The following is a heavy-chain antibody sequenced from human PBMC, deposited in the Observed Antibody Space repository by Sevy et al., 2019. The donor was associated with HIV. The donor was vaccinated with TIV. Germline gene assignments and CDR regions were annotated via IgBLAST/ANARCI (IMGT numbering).Heavy chain of an antibody. CDR1: GDSVSSNSAA. CDR2: TYYRSNWYN. Sequence: SQTLSLTCAISGDSVSSNSAAWNWIRQSPSRGLEWLGRTYYRSNWYNDYAVSVKSRITINPDTSKNQFSLQLNSVTPEDTAVFYCARAITMVRGAPYYYYGMDVWGQGTTVTVSS. J-gene: IGHJ6*02. CDR3: ARAITMVRGAPYYYYGMDV. D-gene: IGHD3-10*01. V-gene: IGHV6-1*01.